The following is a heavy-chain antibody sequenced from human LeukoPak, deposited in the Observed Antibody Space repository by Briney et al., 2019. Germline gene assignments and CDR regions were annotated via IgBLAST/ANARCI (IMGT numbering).Heavy chain of an antibody. Sequence: GESLKIPCKDSGYSFISYWIGWVRQMPGKGLACLGIIYPGDSYTTYCPAFQGQVTISVDRSISTAYLQWSSLKASDTAMYNCARHGSSWFQVDYWGQGTLVTVSS. D-gene: IGHD3-10*01. V-gene: IGHV5-51*01. J-gene: IGHJ4*02. CDR3: ARHGSSWFQVDY. CDR1: GYSFISYW. CDR2: IYPGDSYT.